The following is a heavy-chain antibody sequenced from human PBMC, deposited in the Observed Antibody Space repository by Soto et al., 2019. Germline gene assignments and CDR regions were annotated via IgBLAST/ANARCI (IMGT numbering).Heavy chain of an antibody. CDR3: ASPSLGAFDV. V-gene: IGHV4-39*02. CDR1: GGSISSSPYY. Sequence: SETLSLTCTVSGGSISSSPYYWGSIRQPPGKGLEWIGSIYYSGSTHYNSSLKSRVTISVDTSKNHFSLRLSSVTAADTAVYYCASPSLGAFDVWGQGTMVTVSS. D-gene: IGHD1-26*01. J-gene: IGHJ3*01. CDR2: IYYSGST.